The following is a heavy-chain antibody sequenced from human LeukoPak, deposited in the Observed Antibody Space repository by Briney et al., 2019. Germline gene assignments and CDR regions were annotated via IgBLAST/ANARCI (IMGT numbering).Heavy chain of an antibody. D-gene: IGHD3-22*01. CDR1: GFTFSSYG. V-gene: IGHV3-30*02. CDR2: IRYDGSNK. CDR3: ATSRYYYDSSGYPEYFQH. Sequence: SGGSLRLSCAASGFTFSSYGMHWVRQAPGKGLEWVAFIRYDGSNKYYADSVKGRFTISRDNSKNTLYLQMNSLRAEDTAVYYCATSRYYYDSSGYPEYFQHWGQGNLVTVSS. J-gene: IGHJ1*01.